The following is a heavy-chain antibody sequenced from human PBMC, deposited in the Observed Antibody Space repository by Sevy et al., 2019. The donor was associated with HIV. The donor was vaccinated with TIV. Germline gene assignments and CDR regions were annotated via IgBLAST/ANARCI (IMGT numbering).Heavy chain of an antibody. J-gene: IGHJ4*02. Sequence: ASVKVSCKASGYTFTRYYIHWVRQAPGQGLEWMGIIDPSGGSTTYAQKFQGRITLTRDTSTSTVYMDLSSLRYEDTAVYSCARYADNSGRHGSRSDYWGQGTLVTVSS. CDR2: IDPSGGST. CDR3: ARYADNSGRHGSRSDY. D-gene: IGHD1-26*01. CDR1: GYTFTRYY. V-gene: IGHV1-46*03.